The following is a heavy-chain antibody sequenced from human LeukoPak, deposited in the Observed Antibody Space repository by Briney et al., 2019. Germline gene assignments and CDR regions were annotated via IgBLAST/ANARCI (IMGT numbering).Heavy chain of an antibody. J-gene: IGHJ4*02. D-gene: IGHD3-9*01. Sequence: ASVKVSCKASGYTFTSYDINWVRQATGQGLEWMGWMNPNSGNTGYAQKFQGRVTMTRNTSISTAYMELSSLRSEDTAVYYCARDLHYDILTGYYRFDYWGQGTLVTVSS. V-gene: IGHV1-8*01. CDR3: ARDLHYDILTGYYRFDY. CDR1: GYTFTSYD. CDR2: MNPNSGNT.